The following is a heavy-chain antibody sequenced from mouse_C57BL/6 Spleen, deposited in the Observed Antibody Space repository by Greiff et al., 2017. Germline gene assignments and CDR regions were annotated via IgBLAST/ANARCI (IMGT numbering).Heavy chain of an antibody. J-gene: IGHJ3*01. D-gene: IGHD1-1*01. V-gene: IGHV1-81*01. CDR2: LYPRSGNT. CDR1: GYTFTSYG. CDR3: AKDGSSPWFAY. Sequence: QVQLQQSGAELARPGASVKLSCKASGYTFTSYGISWVKKRTGQGLEWIGELYPRSGNTYYNEKFKGKATLTADKSSSTVYMGIRSLTSEDSAVYFCAKDGSSPWFAYWGQGTLVTVSA.